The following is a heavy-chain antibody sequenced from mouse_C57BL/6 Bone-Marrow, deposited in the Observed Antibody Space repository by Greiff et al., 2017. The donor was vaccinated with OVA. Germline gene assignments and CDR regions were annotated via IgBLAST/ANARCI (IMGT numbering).Heavy chain of an antibody. V-gene: IGHV1-64*01. CDR3: AIRYFDV. J-gene: IGHJ1*03. Sequence: QVQLQQPGAELVKPGASVKLSCKASGYTFTSYWMHWVKQRPGQGLEWIGMLHPNSGSTNYNQKFKSKATLTVENASITTYMPLSSLTSEDSAVYYCAIRYFDVWGTGTTVTVSS. CDR1: GYTFTSYW. CDR2: LHPNSGST.